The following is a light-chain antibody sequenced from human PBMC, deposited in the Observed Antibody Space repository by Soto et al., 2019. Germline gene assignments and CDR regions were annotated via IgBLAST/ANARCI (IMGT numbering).Light chain of an antibody. CDR1: QSISSN. CDR3: QQHNNWPFT. V-gene: IGKV3-15*01. J-gene: IGKJ3*01. CDR2: GAS. Sequence: EIVMTQSPATLSVSPGERATLSCRASQSISSNLAWYQQKPGQPPRLLISGASTRATGIPATFSGSGSGTEFTLTISSRQSEDFAVYYCQQHNNWPFTFGPGTKVDIK.